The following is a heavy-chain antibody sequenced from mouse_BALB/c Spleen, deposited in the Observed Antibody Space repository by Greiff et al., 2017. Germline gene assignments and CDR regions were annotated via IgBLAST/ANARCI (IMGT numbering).Heavy chain of an antibody. CDR2: IDPETGGT. CDR1: GYTFTDYE. J-gene: IGHJ2*01. V-gene: IGHV1-15*01. D-gene: IGHD1-1*02. CDR3: ARQGYGHFDY. Sequence: QVQLKQSGAELVRPGASVTLSCKASGYTFTDYEMHWVKQTPVHGLEWIGAIDPETGGTAYNQKFKGKATLTADKSSSTAYMELRSLTSEDSAVYYCARQGYGHFDYWGQGTTLTVSS.